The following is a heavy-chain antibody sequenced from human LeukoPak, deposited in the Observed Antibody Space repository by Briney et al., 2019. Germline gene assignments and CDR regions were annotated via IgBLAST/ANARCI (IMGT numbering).Heavy chain of an antibody. CDR3: ARVQLRYFDWLFDF. CDR1: GDSVSSNSAT. Sequence: SQTLPLTCAILGDSVSSNSATWNWIRQSPSRGLEWLGRTYYRSKWYNDYAVSVKSRITINPDTSKNHFSLQLNSVTPEDTAVYYCARVQLRYFDWLFDFWGQGTLDTVSS. J-gene: IGHJ5*01. D-gene: IGHD3-9*01. CDR2: TYYRSKWYN. V-gene: IGHV6-1*01.